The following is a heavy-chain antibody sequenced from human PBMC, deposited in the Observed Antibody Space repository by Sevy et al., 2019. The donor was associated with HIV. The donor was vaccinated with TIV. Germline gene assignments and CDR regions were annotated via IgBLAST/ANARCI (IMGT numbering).Heavy chain of an antibody. V-gene: IGHV3-30*14. J-gene: IGHJ4*02. Sequence: GGSLRLSCAASGFTFSSYTMHWVRQAPGKGLEWVAFISYDGSMKYYVGSVKGRFTISRDNSKNTLYLQMNNLRAEDTDVFYCARDLALSGSYSWLAYWGQGTLVTVSS. D-gene: IGHD1-26*01. CDR2: ISYDGSMK. CDR3: ARDLALSGSYSWLAY. CDR1: GFTFSSYT.